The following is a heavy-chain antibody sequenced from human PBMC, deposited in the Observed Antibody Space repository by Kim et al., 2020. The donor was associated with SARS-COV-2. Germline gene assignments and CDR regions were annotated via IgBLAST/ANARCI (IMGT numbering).Heavy chain of an antibody. CDR3: ARDSRTTSYYGMVV. CDR2: ISYDGSNK. D-gene: IGHD1-7*01. J-gene: IGHJ6*02. Sequence: GGSLRLSCAASGFTFSSYAMHWVRQAPGKGLEWVAVISYDGSNKYYVDSVKGRFTISRANSKNTLYLQMNSLRAEDTAVYYCARDSRTTSYYGMVVWGQGTTVTVSS. V-gene: IGHV3-30*04. CDR1: GFTFSSYA.